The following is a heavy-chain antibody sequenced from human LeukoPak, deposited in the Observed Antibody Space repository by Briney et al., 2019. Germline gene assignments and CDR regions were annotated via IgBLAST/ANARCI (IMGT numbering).Heavy chain of an antibody. Sequence: SVKVSCKASGGTFSSYAISWVRQAPGQGLEWMGGIIPIFGTANYAQKFQGRVTITTDESTSTAYMELSSLRSEDTAVYYCARMKSPDYSQYYYMDVWGKGTTVTVSS. D-gene: IGHD4-11*01. CDR3: ARMKSPDYSQYYYMDV. CDR1: GGTFSSYA. CDR2: IIPIFGTA. J-gene: IGHJ6*03. V-gene: IGHV1-69*05.